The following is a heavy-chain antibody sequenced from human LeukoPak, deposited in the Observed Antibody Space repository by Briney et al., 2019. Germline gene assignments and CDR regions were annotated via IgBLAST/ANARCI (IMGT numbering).Heavy chain of an antibody. Sequence: SETLSLTCTVSGASIRSHYWSWIRQPPGKGLEWIGYMYYSGNSNYNPALKSRVTISVDTSKNQFSLKLSSVTAADTAVYYCARHQRGLYDSSGYYYVGYFQHWGQGTLVTVSS. J-gene: IGHJ1*01. CDR2: MYYSGNS. CDR1: GASIRSHY. CDR3: ARHQRGLYDSSGYYYVGYFQH. V-gene: IGHV4-59*08. D-gene: IGHD3-22*01.